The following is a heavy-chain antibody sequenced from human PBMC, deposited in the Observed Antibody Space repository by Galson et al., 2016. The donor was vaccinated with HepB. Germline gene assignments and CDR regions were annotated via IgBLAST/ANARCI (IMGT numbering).Heavy chain of an antibody. CDR3: ARHRRVGAYSNYFDY. CDR2: VYYSGNS. J-gene: IGHJ4*02. Sequence: ETLSLTCTVSGGSISSSSYYWGWIRQPPGKGLEWIGSVYYSGNSDYNPSLKTRVTISIHTSKNQFSLNLNSVTAADTAVYSCARHRRVGAYSNYFDYWGQGALVTFSS. V-gene: IGHV4-39*01. D-gene: IGHD1-26*01. CDR1: GGSISSSSYY.